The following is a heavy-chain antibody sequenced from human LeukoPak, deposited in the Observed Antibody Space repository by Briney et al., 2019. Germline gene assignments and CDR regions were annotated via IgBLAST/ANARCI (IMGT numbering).Heavy chain of an antibody. CDR2: IYYSGTT. CDR3: VRQYYDILTGYSDLFDI. V-gene: IGHV4-39*01. Sequence: SETLSLTCTVSGGSISSPSYYWSWIRQSPGKGLEWIGSIYYSGTTQDNPSLMSRVTISVDTSKNQFSLKLTSVTAADTSVYYCVRQYYDILTGYSDLFDIWGPGTKVIVSS. J-gene: IGHJ3*02. CDR1: GGSISSPSYY. D-gene: IGHD3-9*01.